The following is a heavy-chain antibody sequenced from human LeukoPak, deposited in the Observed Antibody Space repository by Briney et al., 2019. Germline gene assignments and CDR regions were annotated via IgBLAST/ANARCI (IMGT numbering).Heavy chain of an antibody. CDR2: SDGGGSST. Sequence: GGSLRLSCAASGFTFSDYWIHWVRQAPGKGLVWVSRSDGGGSSTSYADSVKGRFSISRDNAKSILYLQMNSLRAEDTAVYYCARGPGSSGGAYVGDYWGHGTLVTVSS. J-gene: IGHJ4*01. V-gene: IGHV3-74*01. D-gene: IGHD3-22*01. CDR3: ARGPGSSGGAYVGDY. CDR1: GFTFSDYW.